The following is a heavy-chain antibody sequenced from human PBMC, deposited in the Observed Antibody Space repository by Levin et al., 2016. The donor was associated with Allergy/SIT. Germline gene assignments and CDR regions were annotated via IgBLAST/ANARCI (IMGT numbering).Heavy chain of an antibody. CDR1: GFTFRSYA. CDR2: IWYDGRNK. D-gene: IGHD5-12*01. V-gene: IGHV3-33*01. Sequence: GESLKISCAASGFTFRSYAMHWVRQAPGKGLEWVAVIWYDGRNKYYVDSVKGRFTISRDNSNNTLYLEMNSLTAEDTAVYYCARDVRIEARGGMDVWGQGTTVTVSS. CDR3: ARDVRIEARGGMDV. J-gene: IGHJ6*02.